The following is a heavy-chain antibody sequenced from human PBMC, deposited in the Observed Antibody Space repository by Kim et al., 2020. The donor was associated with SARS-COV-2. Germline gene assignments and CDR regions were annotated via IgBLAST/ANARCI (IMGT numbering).Heavy chain of an antibody. Sequence: NYAQKLQGRVTIIADKSTSTADMELRSLRSEDTAVYYCATGDYDSSAMANWGQGTLVTVSS. D-gene: IGHD3-22*01. J-gene: IGHJ4*02. V-gene: IGHV1-69*02. CDR3: ATGDYDSSAMAN.